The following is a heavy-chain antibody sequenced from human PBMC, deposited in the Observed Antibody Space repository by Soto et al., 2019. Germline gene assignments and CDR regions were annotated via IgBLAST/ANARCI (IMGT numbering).Heavy chain of an antibody. J-gene: IGHJ4*02. CDR3: GQGNNGWGGLEY. Sequence: GGSLRLSCATSGFTFSAYPIHWVRQAQGKGSVWGERITEDRSGTRYAESENGGFTVNRDNAKNTMYLQMSGLRSEDKAGYHFGQGNNGWGGLEYGGQGTLVTVCS. D-gene: IGHD3-3*01. CDR1: GFTFSAYP. CDR2: ITEDRSGT. V-gene: IGHV3-74*01.